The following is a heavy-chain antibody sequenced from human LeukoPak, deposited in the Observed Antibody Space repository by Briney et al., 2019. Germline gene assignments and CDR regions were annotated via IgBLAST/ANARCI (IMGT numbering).Heavy chain of an antibody. CDR1: GSTFGTFG. D-gene: IGHD3-10*01. CDR2: ITGSSTWT. Sequence: TGGSLRPSCEASGSTFGTFGMAWVRQSPGKGLQWVSGITGSSTWTYYAASVKGRFTVSRDNSQNTLHLQMNSLRADDTAVYYCTRELVSSGTGYFDLWGRGTLVTVSS. V-gene: IGHV3-23*01. CDR3: TRELVSSGTGYFDL. J-gene: IGHJ2*01.